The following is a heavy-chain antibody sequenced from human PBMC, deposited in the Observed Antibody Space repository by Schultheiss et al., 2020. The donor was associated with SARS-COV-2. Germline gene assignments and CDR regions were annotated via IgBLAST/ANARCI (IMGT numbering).Heavy chain of an antibody. CDR1: GYSFTTYG. Sequence: ASVKVSCKTSGYSFTTYGISWVRQAPGQGLEWMGRISAYNGNTDYARMFQGRVIMTTDTSTSTAYMELRSLRSDDTAVYYCARIYSLDYYYYYGMDVWGQGTTVTVSS. V-gene: IGHV1-18*01. D-gene: IGHD2-15*01. CDR2: ISAYNGNT. J-gene: IGHJ6*02. CDR3: ARIYSLDYYYYYGMDV.